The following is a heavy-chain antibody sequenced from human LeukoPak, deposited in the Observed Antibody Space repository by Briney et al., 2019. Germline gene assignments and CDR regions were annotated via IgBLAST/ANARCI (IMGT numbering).Heavy chain of an antibody. D-gene: IGHD1-20*01. V-gene: IGHV4-59*01. CDR1: GGSISSYY. CDR3: ARDAPPLTGTTVY. Sequence: PSETLSLTCTVSGGSISSYYWSWIRQPPGKGLEWIGYIYYSGSTNYNPSLKSRVTISVDTSKNQFSLKLSSVTAEDTAVYYCARDAPPLTGTTVYWGQGTLVTVSS. J-gene: IGHJ4*02. CDR2: IYYSGST.